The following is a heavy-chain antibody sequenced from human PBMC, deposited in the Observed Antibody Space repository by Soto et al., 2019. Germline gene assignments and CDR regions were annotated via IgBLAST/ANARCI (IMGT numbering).Heavy chain of an antibody. CDR3: ASQSWGGDYVPKNWFDP. CDR2: IIPIFGTA. Sequence: GASVKVSFKASGGTFSSYAISWLRQAPGQGLEWMGGIIPIFGTANYAQKFQGRVTITADESTSTAYMELSSLRSEDTAVYYCASQSWGGDYVPKNWFDPWGQGTLVTVSS. J-gene: IGHJ5*02. V-gene: IGHV1-69*13. D-gene: IGHD4-17*01. CDR1: GGTFSSYA.